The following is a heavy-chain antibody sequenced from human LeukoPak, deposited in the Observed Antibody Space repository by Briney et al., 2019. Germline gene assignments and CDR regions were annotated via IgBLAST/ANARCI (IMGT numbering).Heavy chain of an antibody. CDR3: ARVGYYYGSGSYYNVGFDY. CDR2: IKQDGSEK. CDR1: GFTFSSYW. Sequence: GGSLRLSCAASGFTFSSYWMSWVRQAPGKGLEWVANIKQDGSEKYYVDSVKGRFTISRDNAKNSLYLQMNSLRAEDTAVYYCARVGYYYGSGSYYNVGFDYWGQGTLVTVSS. D-gene: IGHD3-10*01. V-gene: IGHV3-7*01. J-gene: IGHJ4*02.